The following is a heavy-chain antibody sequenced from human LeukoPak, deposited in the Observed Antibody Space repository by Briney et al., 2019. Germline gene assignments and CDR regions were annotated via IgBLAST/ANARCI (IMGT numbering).Heavy chain of an antibody. CDR1: GFTFSSYA. D-gene: IGHD3-22*01. V-gene: IGHV3-23*01. J-gene: IGHJ4*02. Sequence: PGGSLRLSCIASGFTFSSYAMTWVRQAPGKGLEWVSSISESGSSTYYADSVKGRFTISRDNSKNTLYPQMNSLRAEDTAVYYCAKRIGYYDSSGYREFDYWGQGTLVTVSS. CDR3: AKRIGYYDSSGYREFDY. CDR2: ISESGSST.